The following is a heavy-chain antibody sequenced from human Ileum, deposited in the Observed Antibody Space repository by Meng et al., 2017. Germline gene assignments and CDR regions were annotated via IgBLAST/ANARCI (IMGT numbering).Heavy chain of an antibody. CDR1: GGSFSGYY. CDR3: ARGDVAARLQS. V-gene: IGHV4-34*01. D-gene: IGHD6-6*01. Sequence: QVQLQQWGAGLLKPSETLSLTCAVYGGSFSGYYCSWLCQPPGKGLEWIGEINHSGNTNYNPSLKSRVTLSLDTSKNHFSLNLTSVTAADTAVYYCARGDVAARLQSWGQGTLVTVSS. CDR2: INHSGNT. J-gene: IGHJ5*02.